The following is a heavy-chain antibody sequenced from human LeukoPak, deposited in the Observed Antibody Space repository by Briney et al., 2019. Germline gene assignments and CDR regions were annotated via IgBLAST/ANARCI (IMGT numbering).Heavy chain of an antibody. V-gene: IGHV4-31*03. Sequence: SETLSLTCTVSGGSISSGGYYWSWIRQHPGKGLEWIGHIYYSGTSFYNPSLTSRVTISVDTSKNQFSLKLTSVNDADTAVYYCARIERSSYSLGFDYWGQGTLSPSPQ. CDR1: GGSISSGGYY. J-gene: IGHJ4*02. D-gene: IGHD6-6*01. CDR2: IYYSGTS. CDR3: ARIERSSYSLGFDY.